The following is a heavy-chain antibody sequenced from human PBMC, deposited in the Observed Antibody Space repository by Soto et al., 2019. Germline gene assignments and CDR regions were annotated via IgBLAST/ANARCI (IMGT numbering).Heavy chain of an antibody. CDR1: GFTFSSYA. CDR3: AKVGGVTLAVPAAMVFDY. CDR2: ISGSGGST. Sequence: EVQLLESGGGLVQPGGSLRLSCAASGFTFSSYAMSWVHQAPGKGLEWVSAISGSGGSTYYADSVKGRFTISRDNSKNTLYLQMNSLRAEDTAVYYCAKVGGVTLAVPAAMVFDYWGQGTLVTVSS. J-gene: IGHJ4*02. V-gene: IGHV3-23*01. D-gene: IGHD2-2*01.